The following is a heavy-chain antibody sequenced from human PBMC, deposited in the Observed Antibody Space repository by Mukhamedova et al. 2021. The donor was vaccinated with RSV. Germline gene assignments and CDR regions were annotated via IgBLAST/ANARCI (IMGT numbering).Heavy chain of an antibody. J-gene: IGHJ4*02. Sequence: SWIRQPAGKGLEWIGRIYTSGSTNYNPSLKSRVTMSVDTSKNQFSLKLSSVTAADTAVYYCARGYCSGGSCYSPPGYWGQGTLV. V-gene: IGHV4-4*07. CDR3: ARGYCSGGSCYSPPGY. CDR2: IYTSGST. D-gene: IGHD2-15*01.